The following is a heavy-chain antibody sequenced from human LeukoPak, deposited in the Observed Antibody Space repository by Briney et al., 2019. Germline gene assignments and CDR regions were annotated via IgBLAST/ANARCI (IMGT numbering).Heavy chain of an antibody. V-gene: IGHV4-39*01. D-gene: IGHD1-26*01. CDR2: IYYSGST. J-gene: IGHJ4*02. Sequence: PSETLSLTCTVSGGSSSSSSYYWGWIRQPPGKGLEWIGSIYYSGSTYYNPSLKSRVTISVDTSKNQFSLKLSSVTAADTAVYYCARQSSSGSYWGQGTLVTVSS. CDR1: GGSSSSSSYY. CDR3: ARQSSSGSY.